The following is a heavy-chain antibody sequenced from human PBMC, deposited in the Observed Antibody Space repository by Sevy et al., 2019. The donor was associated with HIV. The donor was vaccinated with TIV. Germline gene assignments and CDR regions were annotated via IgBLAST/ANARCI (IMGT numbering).Heavy chain of an antibody. D-gene: IGHD3-3*01. V-gene: IGHV3-33*06. J-gene: IGHJ5*02. Sequence: GGSLRLSCAASGFTFSNYGMHWVRQAPGKGLEWVVVIWYDGSYKYYADSVKGRFTISRDNTKSTLYLQMNSLRAEDTAVDYCAKTFAIFGVLMSPDFDPWGQGTLVTVSS. CDR1: GFTFSNYG. CDR3: AKTFAIFGVLMSPDFDP. CDR2: IWYDGSYK.